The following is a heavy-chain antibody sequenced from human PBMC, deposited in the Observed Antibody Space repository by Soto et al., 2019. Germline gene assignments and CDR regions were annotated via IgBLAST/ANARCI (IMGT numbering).Heavy chain of an antibody. V-gene: IGHV1-69*13. CDR3: ARSSPPPGVYHELSGYPYQL. CDR1: GGTFSSYA. CDR2: IIPIFGTA. Sequence: ASVKVSCKASGGTFSSYAISWVRQAPGQGLEWMGGIIPIFGTANYAQKFQGRVTITADESTSTAYMELSSLRSEDTAVYYCARSSPPPGVYHELSGYPYQLSGQATIVTDSS. J-gene: IGHJ3*01. D-gene: IGHD3-16*02.